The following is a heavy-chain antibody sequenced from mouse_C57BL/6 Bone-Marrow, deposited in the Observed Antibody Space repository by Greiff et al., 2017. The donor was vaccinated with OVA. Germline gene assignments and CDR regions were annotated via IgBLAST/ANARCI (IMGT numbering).Heavy chain of an antibody. D-gene: IGHD2-3*01. Sequence: QVQLQQSGAELVRPGASVKLSCKASGYTFTDYYINWVKQRPGQGLEWIARIYPGSGNTYYNEKFKGKATLTAEKSSSTAYMQLSSLTSEDSAVYFCARGDGYYCWYFDVWGTGTTVTVSS. CDR1: GYTFTDYY. J-gene: IGHJ1*03. CDR2: IYPGSGNT. CDR3: ARGDGYYCWYFDV. V-gene: IGHV1-76*01.